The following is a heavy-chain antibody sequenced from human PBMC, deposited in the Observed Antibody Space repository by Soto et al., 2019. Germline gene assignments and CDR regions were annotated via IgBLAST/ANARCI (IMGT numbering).Heavy chain of an antibody. V-gene: IGHV4-39*01. CDR1: GGSISSSSYY. D-gene: IGHD3-3*01. CDR3: ASSYYDFWSGKNDAFDI. CDR2: IYYSGST. Sequence: PSETLSLTCTVSGGSISSSSYYWGWIRQPPGKGLEWIESIYYSGSTYYNPSLKSRVTISVDTSKKQFSLKLSSVTAADTAVYYCASSYYDFWSGKNDAFDIWGQGTMVTVSS. J-gene: IGHJ3*02.